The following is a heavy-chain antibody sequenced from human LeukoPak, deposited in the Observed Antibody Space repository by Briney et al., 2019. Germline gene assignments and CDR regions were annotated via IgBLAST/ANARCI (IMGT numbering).Heavy chain of an antibody. CDR2: INPNSGGT. V-gene: IGHV1-2*02. Sequence: GASVKVSCKASGYTFTGYYMHWVRQAPGQGLEWMGWINPNSGGTNYAQKFQGRVTMTRDTSISTAYMELSRLRSDDTAVYYCARVHDFWSGYSLPLDVWGKGTTVTVSS. CDR3: ARVHDFWSGYSLPLDV. CDR1: GYTFTGYY. D-gene: IGHD3-3*01. J-gene: IGHJ6*04.